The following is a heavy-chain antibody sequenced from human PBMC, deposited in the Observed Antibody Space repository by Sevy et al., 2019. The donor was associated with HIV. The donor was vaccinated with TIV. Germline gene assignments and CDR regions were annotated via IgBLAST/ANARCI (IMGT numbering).Heavy chain of an antibody. CDR2: INHSGST. V-gene: IGHV4-34*01. Sequence: SETLSLTCAVYGGSFSGYYWSWIRQPPGKGLEWIGEINHSGSTNYNPSLKSRVTISVDTSKYQFSLKLSSVTAADTAVYYCARGCIAAAGTGWFDPWGQGTLVTVSS. J-gene: IGHJ5*02. CDR1: GGSFSGYY. CDR3: ARGCIAAAGTGWFDP. D-gene: IGHD6-13*01.